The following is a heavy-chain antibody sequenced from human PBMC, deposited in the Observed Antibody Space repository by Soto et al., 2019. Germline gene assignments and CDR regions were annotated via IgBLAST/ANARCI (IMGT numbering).Heavy chain of an antibody. CDR2: ISSSSSYI. D-gene: IGHD6-6*01. Sequence: GGSLRLSCAASGFTFSSYSMNWVRQAPGKGLEWVSSISSSSSYIYYADSVKGRFTISRDNAKNSLYLQMNSLRAEDTAVYYCASKYSSSPFYYYGMDVWGQGTTVTVSS. CDR1: GFTFSSYS. V-gene: IGHV3-21*01. J-gene: IGHJ6*02. CDR3: ASKYSSSPFYYYGMDV.